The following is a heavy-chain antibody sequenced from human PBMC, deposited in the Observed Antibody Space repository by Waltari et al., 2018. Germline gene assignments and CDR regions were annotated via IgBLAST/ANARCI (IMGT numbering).Heavy chain of an antibody. CDR1: GFTFNRHA. CDR3: AKPFYNWDDPLES. Sequence: EVQLLESGGGLVQPGGSLRLPCGVPGFTFNRHAIHWVRRSPGTGLQWVAAVTISDATYHADSVKGRFTISRDTSKDTVYLQMNSLRAEDTAVYYCAKPFYNWDDPLESWGPGTLVTVSS. D-gene: IGHD1-20*01. J-gene: IGHJ5*02. V-gene: IGHV3-23*01. CDR2: VTISDAT.